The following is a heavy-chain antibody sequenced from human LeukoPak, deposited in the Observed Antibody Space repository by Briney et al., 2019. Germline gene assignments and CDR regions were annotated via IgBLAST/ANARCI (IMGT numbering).Heavy chain of an antibody. Sequence: GESLKISCKGSGYSFTSYWIGWVRQMPGKGLELMGIIYPGDSDTRYSPSFQGQVTISADKSISTAYLQWSSLKASDTAMYYCARHRSYDSSGLGIDYWGQGTLVTVSS. CDR1: GYSFTSYW. J-gene: IGHJ4*02. D-gene: IGHD3-22*01. CDR3: ARHRSYDSSGLGIDY. CDR2: IYPGDSDT. V-gene: IGHV5-51*01.